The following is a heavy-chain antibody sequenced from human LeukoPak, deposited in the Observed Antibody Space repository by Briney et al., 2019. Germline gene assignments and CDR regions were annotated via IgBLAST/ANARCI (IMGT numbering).Heavy chain of an antibody. CDR2: VDPSGGST. CDR3: AGDNTATGPFDY. J-gene: IGHJ4*02. V-gene: IGHV1-46*01. CDR1: GYTFTSHY. D-gene: IGHD2-2*02. Sequence: GASVKVSCTASGYTFTSHYIHWVRLAHGQGIEWMGIVDPSGGSTSRALEFQCRVTIIRDTSTSTVYMELSSLRSGDTAVYYCAGDNTATGPFDYWGQGTLGTVSS.